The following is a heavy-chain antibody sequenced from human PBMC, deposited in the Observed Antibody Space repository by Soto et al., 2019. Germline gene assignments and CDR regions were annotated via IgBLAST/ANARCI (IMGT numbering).Heavy chain of an antibody. CDR2: IWYDGSNK. Sequence: QVQLVESGGGVVQPGRSLRLSCAASGFTFSSYGMHWVRQAPGKGLEWVAVIWYDGSNKYYADSVKGRFTISRDNSKNTLYLQMNSLRAEDTDVYYCARGRLYYDILTGYQGLGWFDPWGQGTLVTVSS. CDR3: ARGRLYYDILTGYQGLGWFDP. CDR1: GFTFSSYG. V-gene: IGHV3-33*01. J-gene: IGHJ5*02. D-gene: IGHD3-9*01.